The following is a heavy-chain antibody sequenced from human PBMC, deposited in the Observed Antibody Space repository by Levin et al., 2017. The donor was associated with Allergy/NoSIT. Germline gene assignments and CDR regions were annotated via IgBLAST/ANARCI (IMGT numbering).Heavy chain of an antibody. D-gene: IGHD6-13*01. J-gene: IGHJ4*02. CDR1: GFTFSSYG. Sequence: GESLKISCAASGFTFSSYGMHWVRQAPGKGLEWVAVISYDGSNKYYADSVKGRFTISRDNSKNTLYLQMNSLRAEDTAVYYCAKEEGGHSSLFDYWGQGTLVTVSS. CDR2: ISYDGSNK. V-gene: IGHV3-30*18. CDR3: AKEEGGHSSLFDY.